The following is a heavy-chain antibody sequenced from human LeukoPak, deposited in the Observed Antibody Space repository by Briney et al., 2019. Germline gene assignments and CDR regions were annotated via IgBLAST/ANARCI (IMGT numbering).Heavy chain of an antibody. CDR3: ARAHSGYEIDY. Sequence: ASVKVSCKASGGTFSSYAISWVRQAPGQGLEWMGGIVPIFGTANYAQKFQGRVTITADKSTSTAYMELSSLRSEDTAVYYCARAHSGYEIDYWGQGTLVTVSS. CDR1: GGTFSSYA. D-gene: IGHD5-12*01. J-gene: IGHJ4*02. V-gene: IGHV1-69*06. CDR2: IVPIFGTA.